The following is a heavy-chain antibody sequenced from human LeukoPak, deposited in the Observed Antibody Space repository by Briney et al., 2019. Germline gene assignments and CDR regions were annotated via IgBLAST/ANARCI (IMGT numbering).Heavy chain of an antibody. CDR1: GFLVSSTY. V-gene: IGHV3-66*01. Sequence: PGGSLRLPCAASGFLVSSTYMSWVRQAPGKGLEWVSIIETGGTTYYRDSVKGRFTISRDDSKNTLYLQMNILRAEDTAVYYCVRDPPHGDSRRGDQGTLVTVSS. CDR2: IETGGTT. D-gene: IGHD4-17*01. CDR3: VRDPPHGDSRR. J-gene: IGHJ4*02.